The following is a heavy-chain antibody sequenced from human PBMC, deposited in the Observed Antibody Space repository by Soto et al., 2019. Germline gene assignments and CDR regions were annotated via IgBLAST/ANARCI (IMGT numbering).Heavy chain of an antibody. CDR1: GYTFTNYS. V-gene: IGHV1-46*01. CDR3: VGEGFTGYNYYGMGV. D-gene: IGHD3-9*01. Sequence: ASVKVSCNASGYTFTNYSMRWVRRAPGQGLEWMGRINPIFPSTSYAEKFQGRVTITVDTSTSTAYMELSSLRSEDTAVYYCVGEGFTGYNYYGMGVWGQGPTVTVSS. CDR2: INPIFPST. J-gene: IGHJ6*02.